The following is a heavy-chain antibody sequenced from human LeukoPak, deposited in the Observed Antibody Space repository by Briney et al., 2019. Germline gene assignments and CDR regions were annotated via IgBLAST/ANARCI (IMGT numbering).Heavy chain of an antibody. V-gene: IGHV3-33*01. J-gene: IGHJ6*02. D-gene: IGHD1-14*01. Sequence: PGGSLRLSCAASGFTFSSYGMHWVRQAPGKGLEWVAVIWYDGSNKYYADSVKGRFTISRDNSKNTLYLQMNSLSAEATAVYYCARESYSINGRNYYYYGMDVWGQGTTVTVSS. CDR1: GFTFSSYG. CDR2: IWYDGSNK. CDR3: ARESYSINGRNYYYYGMDV.